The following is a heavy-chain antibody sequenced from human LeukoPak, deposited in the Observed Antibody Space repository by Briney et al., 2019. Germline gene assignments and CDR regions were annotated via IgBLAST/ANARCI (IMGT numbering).Heavy chain of an antibody. CDR2: IYQSGST. V-gene: IGHV4-30-2*01. CDR3: ARDGGRAYDGLSFDI. CDR1: GGSISSGGYS. D-gene: IGHD3-10*01. Sequence: SETLSLTCAVSGGSISSGGYSWNWIRQPLGKGLEWIGYIYQSGSTYSNPSLKSRVTILIDKSRNQFSLRLTSVTAADTAVYYCARDGGRAYDGLSFDIWGQGTMVTVSS. J-gene: IGHJ3*02.